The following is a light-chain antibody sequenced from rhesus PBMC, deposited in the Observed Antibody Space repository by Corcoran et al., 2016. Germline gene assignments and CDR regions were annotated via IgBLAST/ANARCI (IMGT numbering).Light chain of an antibody. CDR2: GLS. J-gene: IGLJ1*01. CDR3: CSYTTRSTYI. V-gene: IGLV2S7*01. Sequence: QSAPTTPPSVSGSPGQSVTISCTGTSSDIGGYNYVSWYQQHPVKAPKLLIYGLSNRPSGVTDRFSGSKSGNTASLTISGLQAEDEADYYCCSYTTRSTYIFGAGTRRTVL. CDR1: SSDIGGYNY.